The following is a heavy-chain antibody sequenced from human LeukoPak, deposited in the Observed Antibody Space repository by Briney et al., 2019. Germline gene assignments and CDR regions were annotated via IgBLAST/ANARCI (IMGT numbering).Heavy chain of an antibody. D-gene: IGHD5-12*01. V-gene: IGHV4-34*01. Sequence: PSETLSLTCAVYGGSFSGYYWSWIRQPPGKGLEWIGEINHSGGTNYNPSLKSRVTISVDTSKNQFSLKLSSVTAADTAVYYCARVGWLARRVIDYWGQGTLVTVSS. CDR1: GGSFSGYY. CDR2: INHSGGT. CDR3: ARVGWLARRVIDY. J-gene: IGHJ4*02.